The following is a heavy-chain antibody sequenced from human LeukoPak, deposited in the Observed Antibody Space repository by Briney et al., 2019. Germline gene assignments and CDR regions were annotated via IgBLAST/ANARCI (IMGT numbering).Heavy chain of an antibody. J-gene: IGHJ3*02. CDR1: GFTFDDYA. Sequence: AGRSLRLSCAASGFTFDDYAMHWVRQAPGKGLEWVSGISWNSGSIGYADSVKGRFTISRDNAKNSLYLQMNSLRTEDTALYYCAKDYRAVAGAGSAFDICGQGTLVTVSS. D-gene: IGHD6-19*01. V-gene: IGHV3-9*01. CDR3: AKDYRAVAGAGSAFDI. CDR2: ISWNSGSI.